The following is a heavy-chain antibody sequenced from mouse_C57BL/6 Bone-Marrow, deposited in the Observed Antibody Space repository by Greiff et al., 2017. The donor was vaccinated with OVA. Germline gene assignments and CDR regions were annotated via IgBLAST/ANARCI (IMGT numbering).Heavy chain of an antibody. Sequence: QVQLQQPGAELVRPGTSVKVSCKASGYAFTNYLIEWVKQRPGQGLEWIGVINPGSGGTNYNEKFKGKATLTADKSSSTAYMQLSSLTSEDSAVYFCAREITAALGYWGQGTTLTVSS. D-gene: IGHD1-2*01. CDR3: AREITAALGY. J-gene: IGHJ2*01. CDR1: GYAFTNYL. CDR2: INPGSGGT. V-gene: IGHV1-54*01.